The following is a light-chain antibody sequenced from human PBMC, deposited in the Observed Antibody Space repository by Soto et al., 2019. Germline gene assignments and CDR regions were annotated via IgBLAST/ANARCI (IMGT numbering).Light chain of an antibody. J-gene: IGKJ3*01. CDR2: DAS. CDR3: YQYHKWPSFT. Sequence: EIVMTQSPGTLSVSLGERATLLCRASQSVSNNLAWYQQKPGQAPRLLIYDASTRATGIPARFNGSGSGTEFTLTIISLQSEDYAVYYCYQYHKWPSFTFGPGTQVDIK. V-gene: IGKV3-15*01. CDR1: QSVSNN.